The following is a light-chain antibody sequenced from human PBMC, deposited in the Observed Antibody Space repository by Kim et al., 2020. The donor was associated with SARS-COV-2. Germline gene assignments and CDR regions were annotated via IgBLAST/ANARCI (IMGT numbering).Light chain of an antibody. CDR2: DVN. CDR3: STFITSSAYVV. Sequence: QPITIVCKGPTTVIGFYKYVSWYKHYPGKAPELVIYDVNQRPSGVSSRFSGSKSGNRASLSSSGLQAEDEAEYYCSTFITSSAYVVFGGGTQLTVL. CDR1: TTVIGFYKY. V-gene: IGLV2-14*03. J-gene: IGLJ2*01.